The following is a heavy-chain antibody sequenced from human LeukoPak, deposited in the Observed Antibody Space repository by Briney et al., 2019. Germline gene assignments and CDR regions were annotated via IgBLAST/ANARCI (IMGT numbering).Heavy chain of an antibody. CDR3: ARRSSGWPFDN. V-gene: IGHV4-31*03. CDR1: GGSISSGGYY. J-gene: IGHJ4*02. Sequence: SETLSLTCTVSGGSISSGGYYWSWIRPHPGKGLEWIGYIYYSGSTYYNPSLKSRVTISVDTSKNQFSLNVSSVTAADTAIYYCARRSSGWPFDNWGQGRLVTVSS. D-gene: IGHD6-19*01. CDR2: IYYSGST.